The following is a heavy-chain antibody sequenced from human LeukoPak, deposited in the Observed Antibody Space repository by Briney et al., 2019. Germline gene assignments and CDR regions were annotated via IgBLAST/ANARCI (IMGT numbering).Heavy chain of an antibody. D-gene: IGHD1-26*01. CDR1: GFTVSSKY. CDR3: AREYSGSSRG. V-gene: IGHV3-21*01. CDR2: ISSSSSYV. Sequence: GGSLRLSCAASGFTVSSKYMSWVRQAPGKGLEWVSSISSSSSYVYYADSVKGRFTISRDNAKNSLYLQMNSLRAEDTAVYYCAREYSGSSRGWGQGTLVTVSS. J-gene: IGHJ4*02.